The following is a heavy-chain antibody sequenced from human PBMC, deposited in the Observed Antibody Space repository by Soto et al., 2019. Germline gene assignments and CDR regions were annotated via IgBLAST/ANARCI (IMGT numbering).Heavy chain of an antibody. V-gene: IGHV1-3*01. CDR3: GRRGSLYCYFDL. CDR2: IKAGNGNT. CDR1: GYTFTSYA. J-gene: IGHJ2*01. Sequence: QVQLVQSGAEVKKPGASVKVSCKASGYTFTSYAMHWVRQAPGQRLGWIGWIKAGNGNTKYSQKFQDRVPITRDPSASKAYMELSILRSEYTAVYYCGRRGSLYCYFDLWGRGTLVTFSS. D-gene: IGHD1-26*01.